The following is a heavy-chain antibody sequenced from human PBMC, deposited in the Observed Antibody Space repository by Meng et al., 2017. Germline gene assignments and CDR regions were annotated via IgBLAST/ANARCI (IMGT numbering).Heavy chain of an antibody. J-gene: IGHJ4*02. Sequence: VQLPDAGPGLVKPSGTLSLPCAVSGGSISSSNWWSWVRQPPGKGLEWIGEIYHSGSTNYNPSLKSRVTISVDNSKNQFSLKLSSVTAADTAVYYCVRVVAATTLFLDYWGQGTLVTVSS. CDR2: IYHSGST. CDR1: GGSISSSNW. D-gene: IGHD2-15*01. CDR3: VRVVAATTLFLDY. V-gene: IGHV4-4*02.